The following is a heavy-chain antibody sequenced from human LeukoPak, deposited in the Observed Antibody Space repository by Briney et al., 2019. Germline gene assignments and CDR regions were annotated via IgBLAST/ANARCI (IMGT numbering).Heavy chain of an antibody. CDR1: GGSIGSYY. J-gene: IGHJ4*02. Sequence: SETLSLTCTVSGGSIGSYYWNWIRQPPGKGLEWIGYIYYSGSTNYNPSLKSRVTISVDTSKNQFSLKLSSVTAADTAVYFCARQLRGEAVAGQLQPFDYWGQGTLVTVSS. CDR2: IYYSGST. D-gene: IGHD6-19*01. V-gene: IGHV4-59*08. CDR3: ARQLRGEAVAGQLQPFDY.